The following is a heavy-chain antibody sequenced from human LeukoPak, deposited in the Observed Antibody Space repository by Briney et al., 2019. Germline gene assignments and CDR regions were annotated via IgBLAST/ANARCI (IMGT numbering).Heavy chain of an antibody. V-gene: IGHV3-7*01. Sequence: GGSLRLSCAASGFTFSSYSMNWVRQAPGKGLEWVANIKQDGSEKYYVDSVKGRFTISRDNAKNSLYLQMNSLRAEDTAVYYCAREPGYYFDYWGQGTLVTVSS. CDR1: GFTFSSYS. CDR2: IKQDGSEK. CDR3: AREPGYYFDY. J-gene: IGHJ4*02.